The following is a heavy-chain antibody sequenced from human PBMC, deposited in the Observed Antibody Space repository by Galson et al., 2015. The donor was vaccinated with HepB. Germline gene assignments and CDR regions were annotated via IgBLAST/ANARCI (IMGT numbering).Heavy chain of an antibody. CDR1: GFIFSSYA. Sequence: LRLSCATSGFIFSSYAMHWVRQAPGKGLEWVAVISYDGNDEYYADSVKGRFTVSRDNSKNTLNLQMNSLRTEDTALYYCVRDITMVRGLIPLDPWGQGTLVTVSS. CDR2: ISYDGNDE. CDR3: VRDITMVRGLIPLDP. D-gene: IGHD3-10*01. J-gene: IGHJ5*02. V-gene: IGHV3-30-3*01.